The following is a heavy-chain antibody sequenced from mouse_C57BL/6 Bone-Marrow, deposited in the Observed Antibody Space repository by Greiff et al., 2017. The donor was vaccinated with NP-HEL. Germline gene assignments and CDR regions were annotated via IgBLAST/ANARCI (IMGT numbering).Heavy chain of an antibody. CDR3: ARWHYYGRRYFDY. V-gene: IGHV1-64*01. CDR1: GYTFTSYW. D-gene: IGHD1-1*01. CDR2: IHPNSGST. Sequence: VQLQQPGAELVKPGASVKLSCKASGYTFTSYWMHWVKQRPGQGLEWIGMIHPNSGSTNYNEKFKSKATLTVDKSSSTAYMQLSSLTSEDYAVYYCARWHYYGRRYFDYWGQGTTLTVSS. J-gene: IGHJ2*01.